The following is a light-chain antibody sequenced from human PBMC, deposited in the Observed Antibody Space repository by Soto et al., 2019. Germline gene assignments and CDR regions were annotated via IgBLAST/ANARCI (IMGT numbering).Light chain of an antibody. CDR1: QSLLHSNGYNY. V-gene: IGKV2-28*01. Sequence: DIVMTQSPLSLPVTPGEPASISCRSSQSLLHSNGYNYLDWYLQKPGQSTQLLIYLGSNRASGVPDRFSGSGSGTNFTLKLRRVEAEDVGVYYCMHPLQTPYTVRQGPKLEI. CDR2: LGS. CDR3: MHPLQTPYT. J-gene: IGKJ2*01.